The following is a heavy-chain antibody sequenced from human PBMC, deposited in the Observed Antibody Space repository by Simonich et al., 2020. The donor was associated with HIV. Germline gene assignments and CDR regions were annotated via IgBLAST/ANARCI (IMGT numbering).Heavy chain of an antibody. Sequence: QVQLVQSGAEVKKPGASVKVSCKTSGYIFTSYAISWVRQAPGQGLEWMGWISAVNGNTKHAQKRQGRGTMTTDTSTSTAYMELRGLRSDDTAVYYCARGSPQDPYYYYYYMDVWGKGTTVTVSS. J-gene: IGHJ6*03. CDR1: GYIFTSYA. V-gene: IGHV1-18*01. D-gene: IGHD2-15*01. CDR3: ARGSPQDPYYYYYYMDV. CDR2: ISAVNGNT.